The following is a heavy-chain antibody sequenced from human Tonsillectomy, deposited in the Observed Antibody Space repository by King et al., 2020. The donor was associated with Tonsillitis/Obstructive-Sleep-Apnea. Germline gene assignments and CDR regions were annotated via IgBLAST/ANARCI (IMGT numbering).Heavy chain of an antibody. CDR1: GYTFTNYG. CDR2: ISAYNGNT. V-gene: IGHV1-18*01. J-gene: IGHJ4*02. CDR3: ASVMAGTPNYFDY. Sequence: VQLVESGAEVKKPGASVKVSCTASGYTFTNYGISWVRQAPGQGLEWMGWISAYNGNTNYAQRLQGRVTMTTDTSTSTAYMELRSLRSDDTAVYYCASVMAGTPNYFDYWGQGTLVTVSS. D-gene: IGHD6-19*01.